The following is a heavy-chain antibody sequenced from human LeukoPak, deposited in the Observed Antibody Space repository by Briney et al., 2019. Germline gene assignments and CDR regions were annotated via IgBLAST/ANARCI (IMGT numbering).Heavy chain of an antibody. CDR3: ARDTGFGEFHLDY. V-gene: IGHV3-21*01. J-gene: IGHJ4*02. D-gene: IGHD3-10*01. Sequence: PGGSLRLSCAASGFTFSSYSMNWVRQAPRKGLEWVSSISSSSSYIYYADSVKGRFTISRDNAKNSLYLQMNSLRAEDTAVYYCARDTGFGEFHLDYWGQGTLVTVSS. CDR1: GFTFSSYS. CDR2: ISSSSSYI.